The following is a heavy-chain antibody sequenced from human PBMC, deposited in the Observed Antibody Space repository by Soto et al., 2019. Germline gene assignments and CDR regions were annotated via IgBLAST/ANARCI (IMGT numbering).Heavy chain of an antibody. CDR1: GGSISSDY. Sequence: QVQLQESRPGLVKPSETLSLTCTVSGGSISSDYWNWIRQPPGTGLESIGYISYSGSTNYNPSLEGRVTISVDTSKKQFSLKLSSVTAADTAVYYCARDYHKWRAPLVFWGQGILVTVSP. J-gene: IGHJ4*02. V-gene: IGHV4-59*01. CDR3: ARDYHKWRAPLVF. D-gene: IGHD1-26*01. CDR2: ISYSGST.